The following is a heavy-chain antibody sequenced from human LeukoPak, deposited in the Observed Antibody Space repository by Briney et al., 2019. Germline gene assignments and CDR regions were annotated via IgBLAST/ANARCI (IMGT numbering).Heavy chain of an antibody. CDR1: GGSFSSSSYY. CDR2: IYYSGST. V-gene: IGHV4-39*01. Sequence: SETLSLTCTVSGGSFSSSSYYWGWIRQPPGKGLEWIGSIYYSGSTYYNPSLKSRVTISVDTSKNQFSLKLSSVTAADTAVYYCARHGYCSSTTCYSYFDYWGQGTLVTVSS. D-gene: IGHD2-2*03. CDR3: ARHGYCSSTTCYSYFDY. J-gene: IGHJ4*02.